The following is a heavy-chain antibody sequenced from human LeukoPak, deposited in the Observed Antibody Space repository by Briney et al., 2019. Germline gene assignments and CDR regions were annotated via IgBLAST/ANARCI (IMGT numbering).Heavy chain of an antibody. J-gene: IGHJ4*02. CDR1: GGSISSYY. Sequence: SETLSLTCTVSGGSISSYYWSWIRQPPGKGLEWIGYIYYSGSTNYSPSLKSRVTISVDTSKNQFSLKLSSVTAADTAVYYCARGRAAAALYYFDYWGQGTLVTVSS. CDR2: IYYSGST. V-gene: IGHV4-59*01. D-gene: IGHD6-13*01. CDR3: ARGRAAAALYYFDY.